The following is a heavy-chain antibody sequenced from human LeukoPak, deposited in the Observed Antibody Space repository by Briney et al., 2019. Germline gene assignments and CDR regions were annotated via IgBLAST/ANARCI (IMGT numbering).Heavy chain of an antibody. CDR3: ARGDYYDSSGYPAQDYYFDY. J-gene: IGHJ4*02. CDR2: IYTNGST. CDR1: GGPISSYY. V-gene: IGHV4-4*07. D-gene: IGHD3-22*01. Sequence: PSETLSLTCTVPGGPISSYYWSWIRQPAGKGLGWIGRIYTNGSTHYNPSLQSRVTMSVDTSKNQFSLKLSSVTAADTAVYYCARGDYYDSSGYPAQDYYFDYWGQGTLVTVSP.